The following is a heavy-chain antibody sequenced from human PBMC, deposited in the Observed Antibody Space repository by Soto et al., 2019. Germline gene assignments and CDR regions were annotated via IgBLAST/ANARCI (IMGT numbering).Heavy chain of an antibody. Sequence: EVQLVESGGGLARPGGSLRLSCIASGLTFSRDWMSWVRQAQGQGLEWVANIKPDGSQKYYVDSMKGRFTLSRDNAKNSLYLQMNSLRVEDTALYYCARVGATGESVDIWGQGTMVTVSS. D-gene: IGHD1-26*01. CDR2: IKPDGSQK. V-gene: IGHV3-7*01. J-gene: IGHJ3*02. CDR3: ARVGATGESVDI. CDR1: GLTFSRDW.